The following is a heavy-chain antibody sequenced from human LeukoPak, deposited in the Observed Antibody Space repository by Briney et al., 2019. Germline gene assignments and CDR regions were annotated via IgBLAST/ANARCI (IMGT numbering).Heavy chain of an antibody. Sequence: SETLSLTCTVSGGSISSYYWSWIRQSAGKGLEWIGRTHTSGSTNYNPTLKRRVTMSVDTSKNQFSLKLSSVTAAETAVYYCAKDQYYYDSSGYYRIDYWGQGTLVTVSS. CDR3: AKDQYYYDSSGYYRIDY. CDR2: THTSGST. J-gene: IGHJ4*02. CDR1: GGSISSYY. D-gene: IGHD3-22*01. V-gene: IGHV4-4*07.